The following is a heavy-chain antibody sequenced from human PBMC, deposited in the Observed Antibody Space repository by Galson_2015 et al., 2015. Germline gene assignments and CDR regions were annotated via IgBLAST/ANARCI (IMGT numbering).Heavy chain of an antibody. Sequence: SLRLSCAASGFTFDDYGMSWVRQAPGKGLEWVSGIHSNGGTTGYADSVKGRFTISRDNSKNSLYLQMNNLRAEDTALYHCARGYDFWDIWGQGTMVTVSS. CDR2: IHSNGGTT. V-gene: IGHV3-20*01. CDR1: GFTFDDYG. D-gene: IGHD3-3*01. CDR3: ARGYDFWDI. J-gene: IGHJ3*02.